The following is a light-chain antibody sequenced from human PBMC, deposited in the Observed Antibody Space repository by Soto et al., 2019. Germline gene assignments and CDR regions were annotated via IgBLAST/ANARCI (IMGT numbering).Light chain of an antibody. CDR2: GNN. CDR1: SSNIGAGYD. CDR3: QSYDSSLSCVV. Sequence: QSVLTQPPSVSGAPGQRVTISCTGSSSNIGAGYDVHWYQQLPGTAPKLLIYGNNNRPSGVPDRFSDSKSGTSASLAITGLKAEDEADYYCQSYDSSLSCVVFGGGTKLTVL. J-gene: IGLJ2*01. V-gene: IGLV1-40*01.